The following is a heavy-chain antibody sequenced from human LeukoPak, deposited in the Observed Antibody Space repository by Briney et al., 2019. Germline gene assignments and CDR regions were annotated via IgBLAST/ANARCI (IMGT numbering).Heavy chain of an antibody. V-gene: IGHV5-10-1*01. CDR2: IDPSDSYT. J-gene: IGHJ4*02. CDR3: ARLQVEMATAVDY. D-gene: IGHD5-24*01. CDR1: GYRFTSYW. Sequence: GESLKISFKGSGYRFTSYWISWVRQMPGKGLEWMGRIDPSDSYTNYSPSFQGHVTISADKSISTAYLQWSSLKASDTAMYYCARLQVEMATAVDYWGQGTLVTVSS.